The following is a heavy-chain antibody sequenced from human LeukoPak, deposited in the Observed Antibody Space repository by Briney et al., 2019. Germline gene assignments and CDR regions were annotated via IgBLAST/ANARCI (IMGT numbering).Heavy chain of an antibody. Sequence: GASVKVSCKASGYTFTSYGISWVRQAPGQGLEWMGWISAYNGNTNNAQKLQGRVTMTTDTSTSTAYVELRSLRSDDTAVYYCARQFDILWPFDPWGQGALVTVSS. V-gene: IGHV1-18*01. CDR1: GYTFTSYG. CDR3: ARQFDILWPFDP. D-gene: IGHD2-15*01. J-gene: IGHJ5*02. CDR2: ISAYNGNT.